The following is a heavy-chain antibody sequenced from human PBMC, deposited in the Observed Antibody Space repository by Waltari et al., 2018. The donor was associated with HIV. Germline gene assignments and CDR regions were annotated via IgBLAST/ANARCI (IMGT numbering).Heavy chain of an antibody. J-gene: IGHJ4*02. Sequence: VQLVETGGGLVKPGGSMRLFCAASGFTFSKYNMKWVRQAPGKVLELVSSISSSSSYINYADSVKCRFTISRDNAKNSLYLQLNSLRAEDTAVYYCARDGGFTYGSSFDYWGQGTLVTVSS. CDR2: ISSSSSYI. CDR1: GFTFSKYN. V-gene: IGHV3-21*01. D-gene: IGHD5-18*01. CDR3: ARDGGFTYGSSFDY.